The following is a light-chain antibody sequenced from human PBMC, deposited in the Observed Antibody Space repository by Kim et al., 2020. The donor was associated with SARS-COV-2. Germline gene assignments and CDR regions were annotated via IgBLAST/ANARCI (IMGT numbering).Light chain of an antibody. J-gene: IGLJ2*01. CDR3: QSYDSANHDVV. CDR1: SGRLASNY. Sequence: VTCSCPHSSGRLASNYVQWDPHRPCRAPTIVIYEDTQRPSGVPDRFSGSVDSSSNSASLSISGLKTEDEADYYCQSYDSANHDVVFGGGTQLTVL. CDR2: EDT. V-gene: IGLV6-57*03.